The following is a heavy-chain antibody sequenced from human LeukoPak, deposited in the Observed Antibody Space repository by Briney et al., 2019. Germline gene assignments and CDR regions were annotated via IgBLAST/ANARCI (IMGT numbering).Heavy chain of an antibody. CDR3: ARDTRGVREFLTYNWFDP. D-gene: IGHD3-10*01. J-gene: IGHJ5*02. V-gene: IGHV3-7*01. Sequence: TGGSLRLSCAASGFTFSSYWMSWVRQAPGKGLEWVANIKQDGSEKYYVDSVKGRFTISRDNAKNSLYLQMNSLKSEDTAIYFCARDTRGVREFLTYNWFDPWGQGTLVTVSS. CDR1: GFTFSSYW. CDR2: IKQDGSEK.